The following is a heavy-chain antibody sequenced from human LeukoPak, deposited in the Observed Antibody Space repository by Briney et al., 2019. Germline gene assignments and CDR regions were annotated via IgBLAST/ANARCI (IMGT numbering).Heavy chain of an antibody. V-gene: IGHV4-34*01. D-gene: IGHD6-13*01. J-gene: IGHJ4*02. CDR1: GGSFSGYY. CDR2: INHSGST. Sequence: SETLSLTCAVYGGSFSGYYWSWIRQPPGKGLEWIGEINHSGSTNYNPSLKSRVTISVDTSKNQFSLKLSSVTAADTAVYYCARTSANIAAAGVAGYWGQGTLVTVSS. CDR3: ARTSANIAAAGVAGY.